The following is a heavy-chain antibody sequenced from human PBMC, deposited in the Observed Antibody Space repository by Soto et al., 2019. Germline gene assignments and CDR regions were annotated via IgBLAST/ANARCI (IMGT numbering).Heavy chain of an antibody. Sequence: PGGSLRLSCAASGDTFSSNAMSWIRQAPGKGLEWVSAISAGGGTTSYSDSVKGRFTISRDNSKNTLYLQMNTLKAEDTAVYYCATIPPGIATPKIDSSGPRYFDYWGQGTLVTVSS. CDR3: ATIPPGIATPKIDSSGPRYFDY. CDR1: GDTFSSNA. J-gene: IGHJ4*02. CDR2: ISAGGGTT. V-gene: IGHV3-23*01. D-gene: IGHD3-22*01.